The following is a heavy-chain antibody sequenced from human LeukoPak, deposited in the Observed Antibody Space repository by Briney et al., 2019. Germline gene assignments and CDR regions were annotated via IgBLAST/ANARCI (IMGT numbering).Heavy chain of an antibody. CDR1: GYTFTSYG. CDR3: ARDGGYDYVWGSYRYEDY. D-gene: IGHD3-16*02. Sequence: ASVKVSCKASGYTFTSYGISWVRQAPGQGLEWMGWISAYNGNTNYAQKLQGRVTMTTDTSTSTAYMELRSLRSDDTAVYYCARDGGYDYVWGSYRYEDYWGQGTQVTVSS. CDR2: ISAYNGNT. V-gene: IGHV1-18*01. J-gene: IGHJ4*02.